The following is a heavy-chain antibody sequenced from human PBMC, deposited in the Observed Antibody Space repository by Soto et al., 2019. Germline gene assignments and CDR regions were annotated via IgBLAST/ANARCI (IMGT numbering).Heavy chain of an antibody. V-gene: IGHV3-30-3*01. CDR3: ATIFEGLIAVAGT. Sequence: GGSLRLSCAASGFTFSSYAMHWVRQAPGKGLEWVAVISYDGSNKYYADSVKGRFTISRDNSKNTLYLQMNSLRAEDTAVYYCATIFEGLIAVAGTWGQGTPVTVSS. CDR1: GFTFSSYA. D-gene: IGHD6-19*01. J-gene: IGHJ5*02. CDR2: ISYDGSNK.